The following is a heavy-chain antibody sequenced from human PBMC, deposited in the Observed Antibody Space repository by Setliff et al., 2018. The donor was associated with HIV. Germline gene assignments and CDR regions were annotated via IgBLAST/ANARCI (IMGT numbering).Heavy chain of an antibody. J-gene: IGHJ5*02. D-gene: IGHD1-26*01. CDR1: GGTFSSYA. CDR3: ARNVPGIVPRRVGFDP. Sequence: ASVKVSCKASGGTFSSYAINWVRQAPGQGLEWMGGIIPIFGTANYAQKFQGRLTIPADESLTTAYMELSSLTSEDTAMYYCARNVPGIVPRRVGFDPWGQGTQVTVS. CDR2: IIPIFGTA. V-gene: IGHV1-69*13.